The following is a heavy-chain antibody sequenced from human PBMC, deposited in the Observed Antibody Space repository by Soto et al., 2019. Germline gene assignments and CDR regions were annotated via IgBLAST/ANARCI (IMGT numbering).Heavy chain of an antibody. Sequence: QVQLVESGGGVVQPGRSLRLSCAASGFIFSSYGMRWVREAPGKGLGWVAVISYDGINKYYSDSVKGGFTISRDNSKNTLYLEMNSLKAEYTAVYYCAKSVYNWNDGFFDYWGQGTLVTVSS. V-gene: IGHV3-30*18. CDR1: GFIFSSYG. CDR3: AKSVYNWNDGFFDY. J-gene: IGHJ4*02. CDR2: ISYDGINK. D-gene: IGHD1-1*01.